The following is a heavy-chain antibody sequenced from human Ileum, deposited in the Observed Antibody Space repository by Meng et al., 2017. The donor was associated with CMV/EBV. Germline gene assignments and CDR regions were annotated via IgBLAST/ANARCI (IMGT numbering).Heavy chain of an antibody. D-gene: IGHD3-3*01. CDR3: ARRFLATGRDYFDH. CDR2: FYYSGST. V-gene: IGHV4-39*01. CDR1: GGSIRSISYY. Sequence: SETLSLTCTVSGGSIRSISYYWGWMRQHPGKGREWFGSFYYSGSTYYNLSLETRVTIVVDTSKNQFSLKLISVTAADTAVYYCARRFLATGRDYFDHWGQGALVTVSS. J-gene: IGHJ4*02.